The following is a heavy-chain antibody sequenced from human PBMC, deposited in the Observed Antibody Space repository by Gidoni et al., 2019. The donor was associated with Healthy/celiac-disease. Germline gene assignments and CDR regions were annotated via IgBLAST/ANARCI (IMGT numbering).Heavy chain of an antibody. J-gene: IGHJ5*02. V-gene: IGHV4-39*01. CDR2: IYYIGST. CDR1: AGSLSSCSYY. D-gene: IGHD3-10*01. Sequence: QLQLQESRPGLVKPSETPSLTCTLSAGSLSSCSYYCCWIRQPPGKGLEWIGSIYYIGSTYYTPSLKSRVTISVDTSKNQFSVKLSSVTAADTAVYYCARQFFSRSSVGLGEFSVIRWFDPWGQGTLVTVSS. CDR3: ARQFFSRSSVGLGEFSVIRWFDP.